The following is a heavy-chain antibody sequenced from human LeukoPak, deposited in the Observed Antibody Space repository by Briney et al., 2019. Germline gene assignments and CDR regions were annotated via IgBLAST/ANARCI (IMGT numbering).Heavy chain of an antibody. CDR1: GGSISSSNW. D-gene: IGHD2-21*02. J-gene: IGHJ3*02. V-gene: IGHV4-4*02. CDR2: IYHSGST. Sequence: SETLSLTCAVSGGSISSSNWWSWVRQPPGKGLEWIGEIYHSGSTNYNPSLKSRVTISVDKSKNQFSLKLSSVTAADTAVYYCARASTGTYCGGDCYSYAFDIWGQGTMVTVSS. CDR3: ARASTGTYCGGDCYSYAFDI.